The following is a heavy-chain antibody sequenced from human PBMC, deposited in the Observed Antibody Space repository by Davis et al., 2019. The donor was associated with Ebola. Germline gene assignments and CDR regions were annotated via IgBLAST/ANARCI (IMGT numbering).Heavy chain of an antibody. CDR2: INPSGGST. J-gene: IGHJ5*02. CDR1: GYTFTSYG. V-gene: IGHV1-46*01. Sequence: ASVKVSCKASGYTFTSYGISWVRQAPGQGLEWMGIINPSGGSTSYAQKFQGRVTMTRDTSTSTVYMELSSLRSEDTAVYYCARVHYWFDPWGQGTLVTVSS. CDR3: ARVHYWFDP.